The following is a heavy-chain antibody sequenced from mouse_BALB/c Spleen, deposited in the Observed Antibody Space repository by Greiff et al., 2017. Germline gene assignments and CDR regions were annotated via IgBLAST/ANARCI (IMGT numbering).Heavy chain of an antibody. CDR2: ISSGGST. CDR1: GFTFSSYA. J-gene: IGHJ2*01. CDR3: AREHYYGSRTDYFDY. Sequence: VQLKESGGGLVKPGGSLKLSCAASGFTFSSYAMSWVRQTPEKRLEWVASISSGGSTYYPDSVKGRFTISRDNARNILYLQMSSLRAEDTAMYYCAREHYYGSRTDYFDYWGQGTTLTVSS. D-gene: IGHD1-1*01. V-gene: IGHV5-6-5*01.